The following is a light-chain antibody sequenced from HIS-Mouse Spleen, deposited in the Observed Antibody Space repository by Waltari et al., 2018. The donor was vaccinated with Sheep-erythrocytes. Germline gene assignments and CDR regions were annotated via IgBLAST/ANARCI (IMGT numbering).Light chain of an antibody. CDR3: CSYAGSYNHV. V-gene: IGLV2-11*01. Sequence: QSALTQPRSVSGSPGQSVTISCTGTSSDVGGYNYVSWYQQHPGKAPKQMIYDVSKRPSGAPDRFSGSKSGNTASLTISGLQAEDEADYYCCSYAGSYNHVFATGTKVTVL. J-gene: IGLJ1*01. CDR2: DVS. CDR1: SSDVGGYNY.